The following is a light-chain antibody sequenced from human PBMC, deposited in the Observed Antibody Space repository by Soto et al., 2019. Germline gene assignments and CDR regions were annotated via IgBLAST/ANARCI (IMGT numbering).Light chain of an antibody. Sequence: QSALTQPRSVSGSPGQSVSISCTGTNSDVGGYNLVSWYQQLPGKAPKLIISAVSYRPSGVSDRFSGSKSGNTASLTISGLQAEDEADYYCCSYTATDAWVFGGGTKGTVL. CDR3: CSYTATDAWV. J-gene: IGLJ3*02. CDR1: NSDVGGYNL. V-gene: IGLV2-11*01. CDR2: AVS.